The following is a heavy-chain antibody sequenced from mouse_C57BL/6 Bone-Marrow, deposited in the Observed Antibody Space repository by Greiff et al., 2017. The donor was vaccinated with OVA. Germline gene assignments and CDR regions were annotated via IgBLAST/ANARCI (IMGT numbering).Heavy chain of an antibody. CDR3: ARSGYYAWFAY. Sequence: EVQVVESGGGLVKPGGSLKLSCAASGFTFSDYGMHWVRQAPEKGLAWVAYISSGSSTIYYEDKVKGRFTISRDNAKNTLFLQMTSLRSEDTAMYYCARSGYYAWFAYWGQGTLVTVSA. J-gene: IGHJ3*01. CDR1: GFTFSDYG. V-gene: IGHV5-17*01. D-gene: IGHD2-3*01. CDR2: ISSGSSTI.